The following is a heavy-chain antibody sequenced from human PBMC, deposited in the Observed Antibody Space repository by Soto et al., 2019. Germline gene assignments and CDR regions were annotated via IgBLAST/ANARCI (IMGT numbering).Heavy chain of an antibody. D-gene: IGHD5-18*01. CDR3: AKYYMVTRSPFDY. CDR2: ITSTGDRA. Sequence: GSLRLSCAASGFTFSSYAMSWVRQAPGKGLEWVSSITSTGDRAYYADSVKGRFTVSRDNFKNTLYLQMNSLRAEDTAVYYCAKYYMVTRSPFDYWGQGTLVTVS. J-gene: IGHJ4*02. CDR1: GFTFSSYA. V-gene: IGHV3-23*01.